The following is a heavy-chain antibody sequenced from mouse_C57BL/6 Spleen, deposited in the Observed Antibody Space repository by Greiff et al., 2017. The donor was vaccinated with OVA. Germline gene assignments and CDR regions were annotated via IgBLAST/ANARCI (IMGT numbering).Heavy chain of an antibody. CDR1: GYSITSGYY. Sequence: EVKLQESGPGLVKPSQSLSLTCSVTGYSITSGYYWNWIRQFPGNKLEWMGYISYDGSNNYNPSLKNRISLTRDTSKHQFFLKLNSVTTEDTATNYCARGGLPWFAYWGQGTLVTVSA. D-gene: IGHD2-2*01. J-gene: IGHJ3*01. CDR3: ARGGLPWFAY. V-gene: IGHV3-6*01. CDR2: ISYDGSN.